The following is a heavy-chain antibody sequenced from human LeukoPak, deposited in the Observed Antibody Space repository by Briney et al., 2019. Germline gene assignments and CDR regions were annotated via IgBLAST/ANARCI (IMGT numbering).Heavy chain of an antibody. CDR1: GGTFTSYT. CDR2: IIPIFGTA. J-gene: IGHJ6*03. Sequence: ASVEVSCKACGGTFTSYTISWVRQAPGQGLEWMGGIIPIFGTANYAQKFQGRVTITTDESTSTAYMELSSLRSEDTAVYYCARVLDYYYYMDVWGKGTTVTVSS. V-gene: IGHV1-69*05. CDR3: ARVLDYYYYMDV. D-gene: IGHD3-3*01.